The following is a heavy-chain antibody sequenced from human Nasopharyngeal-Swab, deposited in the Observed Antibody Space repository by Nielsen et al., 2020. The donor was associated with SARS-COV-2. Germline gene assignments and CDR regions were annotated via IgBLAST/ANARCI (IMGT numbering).Heavy chain of an antibody. CDR1: GFTFSSYA. Sequence: GESLKISCAASGFTFSSYAMSWVRQAPGKGLEWVSAISGSGGSTYYADSVKGRFTISRDNSKNTLYLQMNSLRAEDTAVYYCANGRSNRDAFDIWGQGTMVTVSS. J-gene: IGHJ3*02. V-gene: IGHV3-23*01. CDR3: ANGRSNRDAFDI. CDR2: ISGSGGST. D-gene: IGHD1-14*01.